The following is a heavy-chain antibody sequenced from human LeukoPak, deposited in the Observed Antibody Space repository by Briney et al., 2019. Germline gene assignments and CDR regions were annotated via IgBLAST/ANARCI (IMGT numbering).Heavy chain of an antibody. CDR3: AREYSSSSGRRAFDI. CDR2: IYYSGST. Sequence: SETLSLTCTVSGASINTYYWSWIRQPPGKGLEWIGYIYYSGSTNYNPSLKSRLTISIDTSENQFSLKLSSVTAADTAVYYCAREYSSSSGRRAFDIWGQGTMVTVSS. J-gene: IGHJ3*02. V-gene: IGHV4-59*08. D-gene: IGHD6-6*01. CDR1: GASINTYY.